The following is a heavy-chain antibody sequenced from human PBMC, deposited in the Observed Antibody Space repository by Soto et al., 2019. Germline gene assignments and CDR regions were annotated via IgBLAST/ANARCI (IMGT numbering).Heavy chain of an antibody. Sequence: QVQLVESGGGVVQPGRSLRLSCAASGFTFSSDGMNWVRQAPGKGLEWVAVISYDGSYQYYVDSVKGRFTISRDNSKNTLYLQMNSLRAEDTAVYYCAKHEISKTIRDDAFNFWGQGTMVTVSS. CDR1: GFTFSSDG. V-gene: IGHV3-30*18. D-gene: IGHD1-7*01. CDR2: ISYDGSYQ. J-gene: IGHJ3*01. CDR3: AKHEISKTIRDDAFNF.